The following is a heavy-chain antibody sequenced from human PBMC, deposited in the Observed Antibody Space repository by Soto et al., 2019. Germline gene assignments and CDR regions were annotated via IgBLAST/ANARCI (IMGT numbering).Heavy chain of an antibody. J-gene: IGHJ6*02. CDR2: ISSSSSAK. CDR1: GFTFSTYS. CDR3: ARGDFVASAEAYYHYYGMDV. D-gene: IGHD6-13*01. V-gene: IGHV3-48*02. Sequence: EVQLVESGGGLVQPGGSLRLSCATSGFTFSTYSMNWVRQAPGKGLEWISYISSSSSAKYYADSVKGRFTISRDNAKNSLYLEMNSLRDEDTAVYFCARGDFVASAEAYYHYYGMDVWGQGTTVNVSS.